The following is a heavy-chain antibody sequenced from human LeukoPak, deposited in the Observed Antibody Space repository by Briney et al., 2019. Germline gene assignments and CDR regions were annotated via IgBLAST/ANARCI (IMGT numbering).Heavy chain of an antibody. CDR2: INHSGST. CDR1: GGPFSGYY. Sequence: SETLSLTCAVYGGPFSGYYWSWIRQPPGKGLEWIGEINHSGSTNYNPSLKSRVTISVDTSKNQFSLKLSSVTAADTAVYYCARPRRLLHNWFDPWGQGTLVTVSS. D-gene: IGHD3-22*01. V-gene: IGHV4-34*01. CDR3: ARPRRLLHNWFDP. J-gene: IGHJ5*02.